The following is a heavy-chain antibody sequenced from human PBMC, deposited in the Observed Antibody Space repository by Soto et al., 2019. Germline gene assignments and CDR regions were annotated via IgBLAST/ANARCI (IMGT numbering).Heavy chain of an antibody. V-gene: IGHV4-39*01. CDR3: ASSGWWYFDY. CDR1: GGSISSSSYY. D-gene: IGHD6-19*01. Sequence: SETLCVTWTVAGGSISSSSYYWSWNSKPPGKGLEWIGSIYYSGSTYYNPSLKSRVTISVDTSKNQFSLKLSSVTAADTAVYYCASSGWWYFDYWGQGTLVTVSS. CDR2: IYYSGST. J-gene: IGHJ4*02.